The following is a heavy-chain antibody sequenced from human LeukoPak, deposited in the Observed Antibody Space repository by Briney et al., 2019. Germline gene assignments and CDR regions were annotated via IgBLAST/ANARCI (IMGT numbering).Heavy chain of an antibody. CDR1: GYTFIGYY. CDR2: INPNGGGT. Sequence: ASVKVSCKASGYTFIGYYMHWVRRAPGQGLEWMGWINPNGGGTDYAQKFQGRVTMTRDTSISTAYMELSRLRSDDTAVYYCARVRADYYDSSGYYPFDYWGQGTLVTVSS. V-gene: IGHV1-2*02. J-gene: IGHJ4*02. CDR3: ARVRADYYDSSGYYPFDY. D-gene: IGHD3-22*01.